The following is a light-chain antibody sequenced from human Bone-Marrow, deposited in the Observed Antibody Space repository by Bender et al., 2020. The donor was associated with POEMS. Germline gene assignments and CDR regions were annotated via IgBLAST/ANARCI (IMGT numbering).Light chain of an antibody. J-gene: IGLJ3*02. CDR2: SSH. CDR1: SSNIGAHA. CDR3: AVWDDSLDGWV. Sequence: QSVLTQPPSASGTPGQRVTISCSGGSSNIGAHAVNWYQHLPGTAPKLLIYSSHRRPSEFPDRFSGSRSGTSASLAISGLQSEDEADYYCAVWDDSLDGWVFGGETKLTVL. V-gene: IGLV1-44*01.